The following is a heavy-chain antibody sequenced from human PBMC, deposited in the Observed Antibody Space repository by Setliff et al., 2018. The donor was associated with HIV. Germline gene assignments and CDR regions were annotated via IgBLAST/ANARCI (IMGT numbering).Heavy chain of an antibody. CDR1: GGSISSSNW. D-gene: IGHD6-13*01. CDR3: ARTLIAAAGTFDY. Sequence: SETLSLTCAVSGGSISSSNWWSWVRQPPGKGLEWIGEIYHSGSTNYNPSLKSRVTISVDKSKNQFSLKLRSVTAADTAVYYCARTLIAAAGTFDYWGQGTLVTAPQ. J-gene: IGHJ4*02. CDR2: IYHSGST. V-gene: IGHV4-4*02.